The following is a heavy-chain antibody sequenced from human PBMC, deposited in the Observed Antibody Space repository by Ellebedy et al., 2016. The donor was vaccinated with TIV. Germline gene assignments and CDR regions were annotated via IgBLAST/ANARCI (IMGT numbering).Heavy chain of an antibody. CDR3: ARGGAGFDSMNRELSFDS. CDR2: IRSSINSI. V-gene: IGHV3-48*02. Sequence: GGSLRLXCAASGFTFNTYSMNWVRQAPGKGLEWVAFIRSSINSISYADSVKGRFTISRDDAENSLYLQMNSLRDEDTALYYCARGGAGFDSMNRELSFDSWGQGTLVTVSS. D-gene: IGHD1-26*01. J-gene: IGHJ4*02. CDR1: GFTFNTYS.